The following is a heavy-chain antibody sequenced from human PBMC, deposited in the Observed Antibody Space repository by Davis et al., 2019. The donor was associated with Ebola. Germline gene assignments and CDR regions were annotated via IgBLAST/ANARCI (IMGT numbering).Heavy chain of an antibody. D-gene: IGHD5-18*01. CDR2: INPNSGDT. Sequence: AASVKVSCKASGYTFTGYYIHWVRQAPGQGLEWMGQINPNSGDTSYAQRFQGRVTMTRDTSTSTAYMELSSLRSEDTAVYYCARDGLEYLEGSLIQLWFQNWFDPWGQGTLVTVSS. CDR1: GYTFTGYY. CDR3: ARDGLEYLEGSLIQLWFQNWFDP. J-gene: IGHJ5*02. V-gene: IGHV1-2*06.